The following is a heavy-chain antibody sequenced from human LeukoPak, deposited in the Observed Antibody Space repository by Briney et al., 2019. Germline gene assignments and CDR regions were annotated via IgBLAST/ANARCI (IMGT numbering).Heavy chain of an antibody. CDR2: VSSSSSYI. CDR1: GFTFSSYS. J-gene: IGHJ3*02. D-gene: IGHD3-3*01. Sequence: GGSLRLSCAASGFTFSSYSMNWVRQAPGKGLEWVSSVSSSSSYIYYADSVKGRFTISRDNAKNSLYLQMNSLRAEDTAVYYCAGVDFWSGYPYDAFGIWGQGTMVTVSS. V-gene: IGHV3-21*01. CDR3: AGVDFWSGYPYDAFGI.